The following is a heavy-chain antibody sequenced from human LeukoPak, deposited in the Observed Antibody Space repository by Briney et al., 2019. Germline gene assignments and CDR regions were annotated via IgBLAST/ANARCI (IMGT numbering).Heavy chain of an antibody. CDR3: AREHCSGGSCYSIYYYYYMDV. D-gene: IGHD2-15*01. J-gene: IGHJ6*03. V-gene: IGHV4-39*07. CDR2: MYDSGST. Sequence: SETLSLTCTVSGGSISSSSYYWGWIRQPPGKGLEWIGSMYDSGSTYYNPSLKSRVNISVDTSKNQFSLKLTSVTGAGTAVYYCAREHCSGGSCYSIYYYYYMDVWGKGNTVTVSS. CDR1: GGSISSSSYY.